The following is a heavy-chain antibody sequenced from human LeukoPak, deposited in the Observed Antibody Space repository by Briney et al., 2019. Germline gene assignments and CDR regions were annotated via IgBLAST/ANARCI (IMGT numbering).Heavy chain of an antibody. Sequence: SETLSLTCTVSGGSISSYYWSWIRQPPGKGLEWIGYIYYSGSTNYNPSPKGRVTISVDTSKNQFSLKLSSVTAADTAVYYCARDRGYYDSSGYYHAEYFQHWGQGTLVTVSS. CDR2: IYYSGST. CDR1: GGSISSYY. CDR3: ARDRGYYDSSGYYHAEYFQH. V-gene: IGHV4-59*01. J-gene: IGHJ1*01. D-gene: IGHD3-22*01.